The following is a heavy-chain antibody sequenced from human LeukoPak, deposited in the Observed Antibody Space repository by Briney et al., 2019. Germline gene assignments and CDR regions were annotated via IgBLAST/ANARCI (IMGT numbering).Heavy chain of an antibody. Sequence: GASVKVSCKVSGYTLTELFMHWVRQAPGKGLEWMGGFDPEDGETIYAQKFQGRVTMTEDTSTDTAYMELSSLRSEDTAVYYCATSTSWIQLPWPFDYWGQGTLVTVSS. J-gene: IGHJ4*02. CDR3: ATSTSWIQLPWPFDY. D-gene: IGHD5-18*01. V-gene: IGHV1-24*01. CDR1: GYTLTELF. CDR2: FDPEDGET.